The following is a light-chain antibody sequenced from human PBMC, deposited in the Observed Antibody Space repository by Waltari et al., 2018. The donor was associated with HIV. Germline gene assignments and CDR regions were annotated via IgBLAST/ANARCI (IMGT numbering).Light chain of an antibody. Sequence: ENVLTQSPGTLSLSPGERANLAGRARQNVYRSYVAWYQQRPGQAPRLLIYAGNRRAAGIPDRFAGAGSGRDFSLTISRLEPEDFAVYYCHQYTGSPRTFGQGTKV. CDR2: AGN. CDR1: QNVYRSY. CDR3: HQYTGSPRT. V-gene: IGKV3-20*01. J-gene: IGKJ1*01.